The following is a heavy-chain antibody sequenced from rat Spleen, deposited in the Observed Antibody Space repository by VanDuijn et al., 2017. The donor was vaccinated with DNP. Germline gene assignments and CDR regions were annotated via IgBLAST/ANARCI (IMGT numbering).Heavy chain of an antibody. CDR1: GFTFSYYW. CDR3: AKAGGYSPWYFDY. Sequence: EVRLVESGGGLVQPGRSLILSCVASGFTFSYYWMTWISTVPGKGLEWVAASSTGGGNTYYRDSVKGRFTISRDNAKSTLYLQMDSLRSEETATYYCAKAGGYSPWYFDYWGQGVMVTVSS. CDR2: SSTGGGNT. J-gene: IGHJ2*01. V-gene: IGHV5S11*01. D-gene: IGHD1-11*01.